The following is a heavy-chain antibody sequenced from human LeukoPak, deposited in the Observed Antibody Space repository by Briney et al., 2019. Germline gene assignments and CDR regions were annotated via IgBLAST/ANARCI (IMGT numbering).Heavy chain of an antibody. CDR3: AEGATTPGAFDI. CDR1: GFTFSSYS. D-gene: IGHD1-26*01. CDR2: ISSSSSYI. J-gene: IGHJ3*02. V-gene: IGHV3-21*01. Sequence: NSGGSLRLSCAASGFTFSSYSMNWVRQAPGKGLEWVSSISSSSSYIYYADSVKGRFTISRDNAKNSLYLRMNSLRAEDTAVYYCAEGATTPGAFDIWGQGTMVTVSS.